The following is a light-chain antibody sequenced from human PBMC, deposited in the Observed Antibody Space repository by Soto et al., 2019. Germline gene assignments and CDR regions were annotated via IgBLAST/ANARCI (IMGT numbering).Light chain of an antibody. CDR2: DAS. CDR1: QTVSSS. V-gene: IGKV3-11*01. J-gene: IGKJ1*01. CDR3: QVRDVWPS. Sequence: IVLTQSPVTLALSPGESAVLSCRASQTVSSSLAWYQHKPGQAPRLFIYDASKRAPGIPASFTGSGSGTHFTLTISSLEPEDIAVYYCQVRDVWPSFGQGTKVEIK.